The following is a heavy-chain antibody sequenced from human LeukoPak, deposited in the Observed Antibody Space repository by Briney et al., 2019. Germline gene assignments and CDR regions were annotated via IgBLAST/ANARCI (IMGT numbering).Heavy chain of an antibody. CDR1: GFTFSTYA. J-gene: IGHJ4*02. CDR3: ARGAAMAPRGFDY. Sequence: PGGSLRLSCAASGFTFSTYAMHWVRQGPGRGLEWVAVIWYDGSDKYYADSVKGRFTISRDQSKNTLYLQMNSLRAEDTAVYYCARGAAMAPRGFDYWGQGTLVTVSS. CDR2: IWYDGSDK. V-gene: IGHV3-33*01. D-gene: IGHD5-18*01.